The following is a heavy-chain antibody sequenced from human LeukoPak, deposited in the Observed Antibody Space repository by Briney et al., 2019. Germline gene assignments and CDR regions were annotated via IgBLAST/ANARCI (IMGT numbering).Heavy chain of an antibody. CDR3: ARERPGMDYMDV. CDR1: GFTVSSYY. CDR2: IYSGGST. J-gene: IGHJ6*03. Sequence: PGGSLRLSCAASGFTVSSYYMSWVRQAPGKGLEWVSVIYSGGSTYYADSVKGRFTISRDNSKNTLYLQMNSLRAEDTAVYYCARERPGMDYMDVWGEGTTVTVSS. V-gene: IGHV3-53*01.